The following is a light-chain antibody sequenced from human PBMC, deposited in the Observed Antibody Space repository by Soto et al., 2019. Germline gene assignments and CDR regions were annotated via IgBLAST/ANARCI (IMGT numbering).Light chain of an antibody. V-gene: IGLV1-51*01. J-gene: IGLJ3*02. CDR2: GNN. CDR1: SYNIGGNY. CDR3: ATWDSSLGSVV. Sequence: QSVLTQPPSVSAAPGQKVTISCSGSSYNIGGNYVSWYVQLPGTAPKFLIYGNNKRPSGVPDRFSGSKSGTSATLGITGLQTEDEADYYCATWDSSLGSVVFGGGNKVTVL.